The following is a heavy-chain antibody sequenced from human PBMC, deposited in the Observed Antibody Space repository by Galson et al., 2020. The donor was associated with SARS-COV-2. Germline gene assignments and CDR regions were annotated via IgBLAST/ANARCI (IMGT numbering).Heavy chain of an antibody. CDR1: GDSISSYY. CDR2: TYYSGTT. J-gene: IGHJ6*03. V-gene: IGHV4-59*01. CDR3: AGGVTAIYYYYMDV. Sequence: NSSETLSLTCTVSGDSISSYYWSWIRQPPGKGLEWSGYTYYSGTTNYNPPLKSRVTISVDTSKNQFSLKLSSVTAAATAVYYWAGGVTAIYYYYMDVWGKGTTVTVSS. D-gene: IGHD2-21*02.